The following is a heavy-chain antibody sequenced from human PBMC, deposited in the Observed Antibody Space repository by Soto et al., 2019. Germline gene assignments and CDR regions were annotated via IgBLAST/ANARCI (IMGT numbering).Heavy chain of an antibody. V-gene: IGHV4-39*01. D-gene: IGHD2-15*01. CDR2: IFYSGST. CDR3: ARQCRGVTCHWFXP. Sequence: SETLSLTCTVSSGSISSTIYSWDWIRQPPGKGLEWIGSIFYSGSTYYNPSLKSRVTISVDTSKNQFSLTLTSVTAADTAVYYCARQCRGVTCHWFXPWSQGTLVTVSS. J-gene: IGHJ5*02. CDR1: SGSISSTIYS.